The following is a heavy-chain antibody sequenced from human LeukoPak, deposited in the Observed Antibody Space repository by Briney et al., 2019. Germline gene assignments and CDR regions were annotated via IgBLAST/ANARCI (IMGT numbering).Heavy chain of an antibody. CDR2: IKQDGSEK. D-gene: IGHD6-13*01. CDR1: GFTFSSCW. CDR3: ARAGTRGYYFDY. V-gene: IGHV3-7*01. Sequence: PGGSLRLSCAASGFTFSSCWMSWVRQAPGKGLEWVANIKQDGSEKYYVDSVKGRFTISRDNAKNSLYLQMNSLRAEDTAVYYCARAGTRGYYFDYWGQGTLVTVSS. J-gene: IGHJ4*02.